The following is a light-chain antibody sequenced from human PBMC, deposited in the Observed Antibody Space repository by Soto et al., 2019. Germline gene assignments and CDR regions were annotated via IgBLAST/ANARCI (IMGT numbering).Light chain of an antibody. J-gene: IGKJ2*01. CDR2: GAS. Sequence: EIVMTQSPATLSVSPGESATLSCRASQSISINLAWYQQKLGQAPRLLIYGASTRATDIPARFSGSGSGTEFTLTISSLQSEDYAIYYCHQYDSWPPYTFGQGTKVEIK. CDR3: HQYDSWPPYT. V-gene: IGKV3-15*01. CDR1: QSISIN.